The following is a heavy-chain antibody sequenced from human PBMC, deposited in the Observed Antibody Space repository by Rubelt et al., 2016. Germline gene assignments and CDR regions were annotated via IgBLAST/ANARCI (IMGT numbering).Heavy chain of an antibody. J-gene: IGHJ3*02. CDR2: ISSSSSTI. Sequence: EVQLVESGGGLVQPGGSLRLSCAASGFTLITYSMNWVRQAPGKGLEWVSYISSSSSTIYFAESVKGRFSIGRDNAKNSLVLQMNSLRAEDTDMYDCARPFDYGDYVGAFEIWGQGTMVTVSS. D-gene: IGHD4-17*01. V-gene: IGHV3-48*04. CDR3: ARPFDYGDYVGAFEI. CDR1: GFTLITYS.